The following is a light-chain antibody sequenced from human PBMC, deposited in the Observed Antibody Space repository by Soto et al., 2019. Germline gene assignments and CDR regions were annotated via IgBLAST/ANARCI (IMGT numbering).Light chain of an antibody. J-gene: IGKJ4*01. CDR2: GAS. V-gene: IGKV3-15*01. CDR3: QNYNKWPQT. Sequence: EIVMTQSPATLSMSPGDRASLSCRASQSVGSNLTWYQYKSGQGPRLLIYGASTRATGLPARFSGSGSGTEFTLTISSLQSEDSAVYYCQNYNKWPQTFGGGTKVDIK. CDR1: QSVGSN.